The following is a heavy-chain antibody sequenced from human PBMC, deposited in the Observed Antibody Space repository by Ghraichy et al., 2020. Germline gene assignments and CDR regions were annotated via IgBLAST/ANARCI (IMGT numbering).Heavy chain of an antibody. D-gene: IGHD5-24*01. CDR3: AASEVAQDAFDI. Sequence: ASVKVSCKASGYTFTGYYMHWVRQAPGQGLEWMGWINPNSGGTNYAQKFQGRVTMTRDTSISTAYMELSRLRSDDTAVYYCAASEVAQDAFDIWGQGTMVTSPS. CDR1: GYTFTGYY. CDR2: INPNSGGT. V-gene: IGHV1-2*02. J-gene: IGHJ3*02.